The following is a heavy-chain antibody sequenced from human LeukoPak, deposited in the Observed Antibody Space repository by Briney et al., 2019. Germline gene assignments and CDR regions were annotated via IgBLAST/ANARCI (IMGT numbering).Heavy chain of an antibody. J-gene: IGHJ3*02. Sequence: PSETLSLTCTLPGGSISSYYWSWIRQPPGRGLEWIGYIYYSGGTHYNPSLKSRVTISVDTSNNQFSLKLSSVTAADTAVYYCARDIRQKGYYYDSSGYYYGDAFDIWGQGTMVTVSS. V-gene: IGHV4-59*01. CDR1: GGSISSYY. D-gene: IGHD3-22*01. CDR3: ARDIRQKGYYYDSSGYYYGDAFDI. CDR2: IYYSGGT.